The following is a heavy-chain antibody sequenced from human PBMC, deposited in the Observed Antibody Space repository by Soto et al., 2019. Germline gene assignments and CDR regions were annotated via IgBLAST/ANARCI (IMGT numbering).Heavy chain of an antibody. Sequence: EVQLVESGGGLVQPGGSLRLSCVASGFTIITSFMGWVRQAPGKGLEWVANINQDGGGTYYVDSVEGRFTISRDNAKDSLYLQMNSLRGEDTAVYYCARYFRGSGRYFFDYWGQGTLVTVSS. V-gene: IGHV3-7*03. CDR2: INQDGGGT. J-gene: IGHJ4*02. D-gene: IGHD6-19*01. CDR3: ARYFRGSGRYFFDY. CDR1: GFTIITSF.